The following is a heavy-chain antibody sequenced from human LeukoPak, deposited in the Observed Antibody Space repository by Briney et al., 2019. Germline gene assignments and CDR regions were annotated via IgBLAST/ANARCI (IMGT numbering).Heavy chain of an antibody. CDR2: IYSGGST. D-gene: IGHD3-22*01. V-gene: IGHV3-66*01. J-gene: IGHJ4*02. CDR1: GFTVSSNY. CDR3: ARDPPYYYDSSGYEGGDY. Sequence: PGGSLRLSCAASGFTVSSNYMSWVRQAPGKGLEWVSVIYSGGSTYYADSVKGRFTISRDNSKNTLYLQMNSLRAEDTAVYYCARDPPYYYDSSGYEGGDYWGQGTLVTASS.